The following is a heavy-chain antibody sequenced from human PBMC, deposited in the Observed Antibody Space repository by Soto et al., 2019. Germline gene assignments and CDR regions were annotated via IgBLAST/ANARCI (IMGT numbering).Heavy chain of an antibody. V-gene: IGHV1-2*02. CDR3: AREEDSMWYFHYFDY. CDR2: INPDSGDK. Sequence: SVNVSRMASGYTFTGHYLHGARQAPGRGLEWMGWINPDSGDKKSAQQFQGRVTITRDTSMSAVYLKLSSLTSDDTAVYYCAREEDSMWYFHYFDYWGQGTLVTVSS. D-gene: IGHD6-13*01. CDR1: GYTFTGHY. J-gene: IGHJ4*02.